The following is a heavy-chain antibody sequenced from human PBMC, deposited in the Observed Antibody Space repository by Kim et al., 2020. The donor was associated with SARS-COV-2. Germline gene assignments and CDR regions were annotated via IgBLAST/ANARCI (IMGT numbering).Heavy chain of an antibody. Sequence: ASVKVSCKASGYTFTSYDINWVRQATGQGLEWMGWMNPNSGNTGYAQKFQGRVTMTRNTSISTAYMELSSLRSEDTAVYYCARGRWDILYYYGMDVWGQGTTVTVSS. V-gene: IGHV1-8*01. CDR1: GYTFTSYD. D-gene: IGHD2-15*01. CDR3: ARGRWDILYYYGMDV. CDR2: MNPNSGNT. J-gene: IGHJ6*02.